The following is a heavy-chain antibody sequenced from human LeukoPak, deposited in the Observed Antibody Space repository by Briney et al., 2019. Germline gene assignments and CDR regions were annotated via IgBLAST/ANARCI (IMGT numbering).Heavy chain of an antibody. D-gene: IGHD5-12*01. V-gene: IGHV3-21*01. CDR2: ISSSSSYI. J-gene: IGHJ4*02. CDR1: GFTFRSYG. Sequence: PGGSLRLSCAASGFTFRSYGMNWVRQAPGKGLEWVSSISSSSSYIYYADSVKGRFTISRDNAKNSLYLQMNSLRAEDTAVYYCARVDFRSGYVFGYWGQGTLVTVSS. CDR3: ARVDFRSGYVFGY.